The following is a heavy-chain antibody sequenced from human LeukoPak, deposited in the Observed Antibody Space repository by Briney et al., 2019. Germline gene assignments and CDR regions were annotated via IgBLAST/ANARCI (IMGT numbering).Heavy chain of an antibody. V-gene: IGHV3-9*01. CDR1: GFTFDDYA. J-gene: IGHJ4*02. CDR3: AKALLPYCSGGSCYSGLVDY. Sequence: GRSLRLSCAASGFTFDDYAMHWVRQAPGKGLEWVSGISWNSGSIGYADSVKGRFTISRGNAKNSLYLQMNSLRAEDTALYYCAKALLPYCSGGSCYSGLVDYWGQGTLVTVSS. CDR2: ISWNSGSI. D-gene: IGHD2-15*01.